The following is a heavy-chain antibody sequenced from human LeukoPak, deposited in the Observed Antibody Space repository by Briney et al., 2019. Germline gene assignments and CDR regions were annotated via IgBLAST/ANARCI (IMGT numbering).Heavy chain of an antibody. D-gene: IGHD3-22*01. CDR3: ARYWGSSGPYYFDY. Sequence: ASVKVSCKASGYTFTSYGISWVRQAPGQGLEWMGWISAYNGNTNYAQKLQGRVTMPTDPSTSTAYTELRSLRSDDTAVYYCARYWGSSGPYYFDYWGQGTLVTVSS. CDR1: GYTFTSYG. J-gene: IGHJ4*02. CDR2: ISAYNGNT. V-gene: IGHV1-18*01.